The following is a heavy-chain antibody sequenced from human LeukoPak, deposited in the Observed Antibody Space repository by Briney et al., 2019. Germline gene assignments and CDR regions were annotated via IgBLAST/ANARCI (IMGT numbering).Heavy chain of an antibody. CDR1: GFTSSDYY. Sequence: GGSLRLSCAASGFTSSDYYMTWIRQPPGKGPEWISYISSSGGTTTYVDSVKGRFTISRDNAKNSLYLQMNSLRAEDTAVYYCARDTTIDYWGQGTLVTVSS. D-gene: IGHD1-1*01. CDR2: ISSSGGTT. J-gene: IGHJ4*02. CDR3: ARDTTIDY. V-gene: IGHV3-11*04.